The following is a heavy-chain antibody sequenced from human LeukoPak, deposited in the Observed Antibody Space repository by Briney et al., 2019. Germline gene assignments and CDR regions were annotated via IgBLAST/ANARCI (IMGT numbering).Heavy chain of an antibody. J-gene: IGHJ6*03. CDR1: GFTFSSYS. CDR2: ISSRSKYI. CDR3: ASDQQSATQIRGYMDV. V-gene: IGHV3-21*01. Sequence: AAGSLRLSCAASGFTFSSYSMNWVRQPPGKGPDWLSSISSRSKYIYYADPFKGRCTMSRDNANNSLYFQMKRLTATDTAVYYCASDQQSATQIRGYMDVWGKGTSVTVSS. D-gene: IGHD1/OR15-1a*01.